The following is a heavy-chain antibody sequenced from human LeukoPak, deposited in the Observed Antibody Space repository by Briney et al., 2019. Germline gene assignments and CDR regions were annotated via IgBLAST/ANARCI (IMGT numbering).Heavy chain of an antibody. CDR3: AKEGSGYDWDHDAFDI. Sequence: PGGPLTLSCTGSGFTFSSYGMHWVRQAPGKGLEWVAVISYDGSNKYYADSVKGRLTISRDNSKNTLYLQMNSLRAEDTAVYYCAKEGSGYDWDHDAFDIWGQGTMVTVSS. D-gene: IGHD5-12*01. V-gene: IGHV3-30*18. CDR1: GFTFSSYG. J-gene: IGHJ3*02. CDR2: ISYDGSNK.